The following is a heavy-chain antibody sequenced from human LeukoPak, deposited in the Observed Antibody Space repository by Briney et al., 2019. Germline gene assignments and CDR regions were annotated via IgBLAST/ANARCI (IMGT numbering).Heavy chain of an antibody. Sequence: PSETLSLTCTVSGGSISSFHWSWIRQPPGKGLEWIGSVYYTGSTKFNPSLKSRVTISLDTSKNQFSLKLSSVTAADTALYYCARDRPYYFGSGSYYDGFDSWGQGTLVTVSS. J-gene: IGHJ4*02. CDR3: ARDRPYYFGSGSYYDGFDS. D-gene: IGHD3-10*01. CDR2: VYYTGST. CDR1: GGSISSFH. V-gene: IGHV4-59*01.